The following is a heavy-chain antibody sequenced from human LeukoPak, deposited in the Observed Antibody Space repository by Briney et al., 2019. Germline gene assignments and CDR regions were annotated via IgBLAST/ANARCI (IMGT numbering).Heavy chain of an antibody. CDR1: GYTFTSYY. CDR2: INPSGGST. Sequence: ASVKVSCEASGYTFTSYYIHWVRQAPGQGLEWVGIINPSGGSTSYAQKFQGRVTMTRDMSTSTVYMELSSLRSEDTAVYYCARLPVGATSWTDYWGQGTLVTVSS. J-gene: IGHJ4*02. CDR3: ARLPVGATSWTDY. D-gene: IGHD1-26*01. V-gene: IGHV1-46*01.